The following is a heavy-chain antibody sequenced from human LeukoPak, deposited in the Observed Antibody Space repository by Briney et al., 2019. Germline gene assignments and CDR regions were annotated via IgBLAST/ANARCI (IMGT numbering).Heavy chain of an antibody. CDR2: SIHIFGTA. D-gene: IGHD2/OR15-2a*01. CDR3: AREIGVYFDY. J-gene: IGHJ4*02. CDR1: GGTGISYA. Sequence: VASVTFSGKASGGTGISYAVSWVRQAPGQGFEWLGGSIHIFGTANYAKKFQGRVTITTDETTSTAYRELSSLRSEDTAVYYCAREIGVYFDYWGQGTLVTVSS. V-gene: IGHV1-69*05.